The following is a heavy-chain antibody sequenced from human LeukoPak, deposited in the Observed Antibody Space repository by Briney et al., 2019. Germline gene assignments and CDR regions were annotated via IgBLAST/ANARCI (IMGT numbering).Heavy chain of an antibody. CDR3: VRGGGADRPYGLDV. CDR2: INSDGTST. CDR1: GVTFSSYW. V-gene: IGHV3-74*01. J-gene: IGHJ6*02. D-gene: IGHD6-6*01. Sequence: GGSLTLSCAAFGVTFSSYWIHWVRQAPGKGPVWVSRINSDGTSTTYADPVKGRFTISRDSAKNTVYLQMNSLRAEDTAVYYCVRGGGADRPYGLDVWGQGTTVTVSS.